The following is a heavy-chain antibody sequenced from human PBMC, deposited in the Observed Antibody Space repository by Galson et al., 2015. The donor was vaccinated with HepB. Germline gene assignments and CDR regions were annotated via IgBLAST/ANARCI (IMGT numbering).Heavy chain of an antibody. Sequence: SVKVSCKASGGTFSSYAISWVRQAPGQGLEWMGGIIPIFGTANYAQKFQGRVTITADESTSTAYMELSSLRSEDTAVYYCASGSRDGYNSYYYYYYMDVWGKGTTVTVSS. D-gene: IGHD5-24*01. J-gene: IGHJ6*03. V-gene: IGHV1-69*13. CDR3: ASGSRDGYNSYYYYYYMDV. CDR1: GGTFSSYA. CDR2: IIPIFGTA.